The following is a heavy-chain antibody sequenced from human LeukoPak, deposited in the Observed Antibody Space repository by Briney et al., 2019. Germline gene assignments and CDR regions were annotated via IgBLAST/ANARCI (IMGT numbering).Heavy chain of an antibody. CDR3: ATIKEANDAFDI. Sequence: GGSLRLSYSASGFTFINAWMTWVRQAPGKGLEWVGRIKSIADDGTTEYAAPVKGRFAISRDDGKNTLNLHMNSLKTEDTAVYYCATIKEANDAFDIWGRGTMVTVSS. CDR1: GFTFINAW. V-gene: IGHV3-15*01. CDR2: IKSIADDGTT. J-gene: IGHJ3*02.